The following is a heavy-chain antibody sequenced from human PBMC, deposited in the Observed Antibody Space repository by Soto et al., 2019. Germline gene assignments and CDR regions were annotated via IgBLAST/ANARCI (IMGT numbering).Heavy chain of an antibody. V-gene: IGHV3-53*01. Sequence: PGGSLRLSCAASGFTVSSNYMSWVRQAPGKGLEWVSVISGSGTSYYADSVKGRFTISRDNSENTLYLQMNSLRAEDTAVYYCAKVITTDISYWYGMDVWGQGTTVTVSS. CDR2: ISGSGTS. CDR1: GFTVSSNY. CDR3: AKVITTDISYWYGMDV. J-gene: IGHJ6*02. D-gene: IGHD1-26*01.